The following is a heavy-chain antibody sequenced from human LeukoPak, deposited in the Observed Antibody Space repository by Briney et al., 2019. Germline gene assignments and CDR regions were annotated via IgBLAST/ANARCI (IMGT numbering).Heavy chain of an antibody. V-gene: IGHV3-30-3*01. D-gene: IGHD2-15*01. CDR3: ARVFCSGGSCYSGDYYYYGMDD. CDR2: ISYDGSNK. J-gene: IGHJ6*02. CDR1: GFTFSSYA. Sequence: PGGSLRLSCAASGFTFSSYAMHWVRQAPGKGLEWVAVISYDGSNKYYADSVKGRFTISRDNSKNTLYLQMSSLRAEDTAVYYCARVFCSGGSCYSGDYYYYGMDDWGQGTTVTVSS.